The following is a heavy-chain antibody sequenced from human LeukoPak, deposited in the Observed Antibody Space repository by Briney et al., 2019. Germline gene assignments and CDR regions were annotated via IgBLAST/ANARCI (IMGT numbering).Heavy chain of an antibody. Sequence: ASVKVSCKASGYTFTSYDINWVRQATGQGLEWMGWMNPNSGNTGYAQKFQGRVTMTRNTSIGTAYMELSSLRSEDTAVYYCARGDDFWSGNYGMDVWGQGTTVTVSS. CDR3: ARGDDFWSGNYGMDV. CDR2: MNPNSGNT. V-gene: IGHV1-8*01. D-gene: IGHD3-3*01. CDR1: GYTFTSYD. J-gene: IGHJ6*02.